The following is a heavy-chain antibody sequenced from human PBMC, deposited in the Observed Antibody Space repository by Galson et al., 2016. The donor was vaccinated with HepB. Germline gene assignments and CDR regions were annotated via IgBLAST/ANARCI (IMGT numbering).Heavy chain of an antibody. CDR2: TSSSSGVT. Sequence: SLRLSCAVSGFTVSTYNMHWVRQAPGKGPEWIAFTSSSSGVTFYADSVKGRFTISRDNATNSLYLQMNSLRDEDTAVYYCASPGGWFRNWGQGTLVTVSS. V-gene: IGHV3-48*02. CDR3: ASPGGWFRN. D-gene: IGHD6-19*01. J-gene: IGHJ4*02. CDR1: GFTVSTYN.